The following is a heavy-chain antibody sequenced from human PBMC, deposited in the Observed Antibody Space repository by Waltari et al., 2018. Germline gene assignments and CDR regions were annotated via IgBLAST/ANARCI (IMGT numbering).Heavy chain of an antibody. J-gene: IGHJ4*02. CDR1: GGSISSGSYY. Sequence: QVQLQESGPGLVKPSQTLSLTRTVSGGSISSGSYYWSWIRQPAGKGLEWIGYIYTSGSTNYNPSLKSRVTISVDTSKNQFSLKLSSVTAADTAVYYCARVRLYDSSGYPVRHFDYWGQGTLVTVSS. D-gene: IGHD3-22*01. CDR3: ARVRLYDSSGYPVRHFDY. CDR2: IYTSGST. V-gene: IGHV4-61*09.